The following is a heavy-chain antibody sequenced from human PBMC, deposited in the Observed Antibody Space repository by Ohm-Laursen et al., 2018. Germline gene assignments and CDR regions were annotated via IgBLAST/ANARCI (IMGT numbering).Heavy chain of an antibody. V-gene: IGHV3-30*18. D-gene: IGHD1-26*01. CDR1: GFTFSSYG. CDR3: AKVRWELTGDGVDY. J-gene: IGHJ4*02. CDR2: ISYDGSNK. Sequence: SLRLSCAASGFTFSSYGMHWVRQAPGKGLEWVAVISYDGSNKYYADSVKGRFTVSRDNSKNTLYLQMNSLRAEDTAVYYCAKVRWELTGDGVDYWGQGTLVTVSS.